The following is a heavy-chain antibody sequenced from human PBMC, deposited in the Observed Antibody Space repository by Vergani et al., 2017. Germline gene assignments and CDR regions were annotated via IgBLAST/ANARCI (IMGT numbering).Heavy chain of an antibody. J-gene: IGHJ5*02. Sequence: QLQLPESGPGLVKPSETLSLTCTVSGGSISSSSYYWGWIRQPPGKGLEWIGSIYYSGSTYYNPSLKSRVTISVDTSKNQFSLKLSSVTAADTAVYYCARVGVLRYFDWLLPGWFDPWGQGTLVTVSS. CDR1: GGSISSSSYY. V-gene: IGHV4-39*07. CDR2: IYYSGST. CDR3: ARVGVLRYFDWLLPGWFDP. D-gene: IGHD3-9*01.